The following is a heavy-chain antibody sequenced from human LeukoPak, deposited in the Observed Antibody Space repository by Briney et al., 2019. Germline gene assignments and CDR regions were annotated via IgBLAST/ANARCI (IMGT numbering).Heavy chain of an antibody. D-gene: IGHD6-19*01. CDR1: GYTFTDYA. V-gene: IGHV1-3*03. Sequence: ASVKVSCKASGYTFTDYALHWVRQAPGQSLEWMGWITTGRGETRYSQEFQRRITFTRDTSASTVYMDLSDLRSEDTAVYYCARGGKQWRGGNYFDSWGQGTLLAVSS. CDR3: ARGGKQWRGGNYFDS. J-gene: IGHJ4*02. CDR2: ITTGRGET.